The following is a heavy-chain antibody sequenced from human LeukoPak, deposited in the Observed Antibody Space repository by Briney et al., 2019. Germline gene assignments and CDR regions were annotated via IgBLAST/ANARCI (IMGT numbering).Heavy chain of an antibody. D-gene: IGHD6-13*01. CDR2: LSNTGSRA. CDR1: GFTFSNYA. Sequence: PGGCLRLSCAASGFTFSNYAMNWVRQAPGKGLEWVSGLSNTGSRASYADSVKGRFTISRDISKNTLYLQLNNLRAGDTAFYYCAKGLESSIWYTLIDYWGQGTLVTVSS. J-gene: IGHJ4*02. CDR3: AKGLESSIWYTLIDY. V-gene: IGHV3-23*01.